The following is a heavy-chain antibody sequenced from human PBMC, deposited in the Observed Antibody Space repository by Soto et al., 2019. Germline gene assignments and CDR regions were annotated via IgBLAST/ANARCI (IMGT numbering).Heavy chain of an antibody. Sequence: SVKVSCKASGGTFSSYTISWVRQAPGQGLEWMGRIIPILGIANYAQKFQGRVTITADKSTSTAYMELSSLRSEDTAVYYGARDSRSTAPYGMDVWGQGTTGTVAS. CDR1: GGTFSSYT. CDR2: IIPILGIA. V-gene: IGHV1-69*04. J-gene: IGHJ6*02. CDR3: ARDSRSTAPYGMDV. D-gene: IGHD4-17*01.